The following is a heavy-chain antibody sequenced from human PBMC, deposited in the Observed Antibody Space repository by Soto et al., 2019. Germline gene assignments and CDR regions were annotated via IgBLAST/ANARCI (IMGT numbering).Heavy chain of an antibody. CDR1: GFTFSSYS. D-gene: IGHD2-2*01. CDR3: ARGEEYYYYYYGMDV. Sequence: PGGSLRLSCAASGFTFSSYSMNWVRQAPGKGLEWVSSISSSSSYIYYADSVKGRFTISRDNAKNSLYLQMNSLRAEDTAVYYCARGEEYYYYYYGMDVWGEGTTVTVSS. J-gene: IGHJ6*04. CDR2: ISSSSSYI. V-gene: IGHV3-21*01.